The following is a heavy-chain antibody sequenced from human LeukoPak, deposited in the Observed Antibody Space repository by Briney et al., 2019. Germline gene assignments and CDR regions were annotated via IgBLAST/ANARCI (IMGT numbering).Heavy chain of an antibody. V-gene: IGHV4-34*01. CDR1: GGSFSGYY. J-gene: IGHJ4*02. CDR3: AARRTYYYDSSGYKSGLDY. D-gene: IGHD3-22*01. Sequence: SETLSLTCAVYGGSFSGYYWSWIRRPPGKGLEWIGEINHSGSTNYNPSLKSRVTISVDTSQNQFSLKLSSVTAADTAVYYCAARRTYYYDSSGYKSGLDYWGQGTLVTVSS. CDR2: INHSGST.